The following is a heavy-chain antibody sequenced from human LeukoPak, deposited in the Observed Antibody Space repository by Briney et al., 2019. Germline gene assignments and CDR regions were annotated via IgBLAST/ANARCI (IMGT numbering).Heavy chain of an antibody. V-gene: IGHV3-7*03. CDR3: AGGNSMDV. Sequence: PGGSLRLSCAVSGFPFSNSRMYWVRQAPGKGLEGVANINKDGGGISYVDSVKGRFIISRDNARNSLYLQMNSLRVEDTAVYFCAGGNSMDVWGKGTAVTVSS. J-gene: IGHJ6*04. D-gene: IGHD1/OR15-1a*01. CDR2: INKDGGGI. CDR1: GFPFSNSR.